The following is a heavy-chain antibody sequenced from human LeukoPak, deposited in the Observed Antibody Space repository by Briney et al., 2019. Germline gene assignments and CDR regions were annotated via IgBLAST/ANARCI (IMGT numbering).Heavy chain of an antibody. Sequence: PSETLSLTCTVSGGSISSYYWSWIRQPPGKGLEWIGYIYYSGSTNYNPSLKSRVTISVDTSKNQFSLKLSSVTAADTALYYCARDSGGMDVWGQGTTVTVSS. D-gene: IGHD7-27*01. CDR3: ARDSGGMDV. CDR1: GGSISSYY. V-gene: IGHV4-59*01. J-gene: IGHJ6*02. CDR2: IYYSGST.